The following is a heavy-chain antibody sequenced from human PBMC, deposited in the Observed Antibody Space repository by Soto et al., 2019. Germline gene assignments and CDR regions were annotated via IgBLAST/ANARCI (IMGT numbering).Heavy chain of an antibody. CDR3: AKYASSSWSLFDY. Sequence: HPGGSLRLSCAGSGFSFGDYAMSWVRQAPGKGLEWVSAISNTGGNTYYADSVKGRFTISRDNSKNTLYVQMNSLTAEDTAVYYCAKYASSSWSLFDYWGQGTVVTVSS. D-gene: IGHD6-13*01. V-gene: IGHV3-23*01. J-gene: IGHJ4*02. CDR2: ISNTGGNT. CDR1: GFSFGDYA.